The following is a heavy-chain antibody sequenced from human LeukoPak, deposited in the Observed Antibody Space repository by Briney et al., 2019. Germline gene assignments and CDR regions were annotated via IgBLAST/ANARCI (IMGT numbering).Heavy chain of an antibody. V-gene: IGHV3-21*01. CDR2: ISSSSSYI. CDR1: GFTFNSYS. CDR3: ARDLDYGDNY. D-gene: IGHD4-17*01. Sequence: GGSLRLSCAASGFTFNSYSMNWVRQAPGKGLDWVSSISSSSSYIYYADSVKGRFTISRDNAKNSLYLQMNSLRAEDTAVYYCARDLDYGDNYWGQGTLVTVSS. J-gene: IGHJ4*02.